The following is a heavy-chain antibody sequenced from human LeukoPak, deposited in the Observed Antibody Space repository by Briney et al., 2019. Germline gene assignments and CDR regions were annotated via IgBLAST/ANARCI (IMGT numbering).Heavy chain of an antibody. Sequence: GSSVKVSCKASGGTFSSYTISWVRQAPGQGLEWMGRIIPILGIANYAQKFQGRVTITADKSTSTAYMGLSSLRSEDTAVYYCARDRSQGYYDSSGYSIDYWGQGTLVTVSS. CDR3: ARDRSQGYYDSSGYSIDY. V-gene: IGHV1-69*04. J-gene: IGHJ4*02. CDR2: IIPILGIA. D-gene: IGHD3-22*01. CDR1: GGTFSSYT.